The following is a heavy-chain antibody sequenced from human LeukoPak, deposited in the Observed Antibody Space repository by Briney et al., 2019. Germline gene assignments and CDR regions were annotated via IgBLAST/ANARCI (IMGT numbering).Heavy chain of an antibody. V-gene: IGHV3-21*01. D-gene: IGHD3-10*01. CDR2: ISSSSSYI. CDR1: GFTFSTYS. J-gene: IGHJ4*02. CDR3: GSMVREGEDY. Sequence: GGSLRLSCAASGFTFSTYSMNWVRQAPGKGLEWVSSISSSSSYIYYADSVKGRFTISRDNAKNSVYLQMNSLRAEDTAVYYCGSMVREGEDYWGQGTLVTVSS.